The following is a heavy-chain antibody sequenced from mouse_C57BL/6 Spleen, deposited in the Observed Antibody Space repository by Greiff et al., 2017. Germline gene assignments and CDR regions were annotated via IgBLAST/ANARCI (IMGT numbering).Heavy chain of an antibody. CDR2: IDPSDSYT. V-gene: IGHV1-69*01. D-gene: IGHD1-1*01. J-gene: IGHJ1*03. CDR3: AGSYYYGSSCPYWYFDV. CDR1: GYTFTSYW. Sequence: VQLQQPGAELVMPGASVKLSCKASGYTFTSYWMHWVKQRPGQGLEWIGEIDPSDSYTNYNQKFKGKSTLTVDKSSSTAYMQLSSLTSEDSAVYYCAGSYYYGSSCPYWYFDVWGTGTTVTVSS.